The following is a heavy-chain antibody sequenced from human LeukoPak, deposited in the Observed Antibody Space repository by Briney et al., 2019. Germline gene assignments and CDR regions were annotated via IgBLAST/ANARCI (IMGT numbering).Heavy chain of an antibody. J-gene: IGHJ4*02. D-gene: IGHD4-17*01. CDR1: GYTFTSYG. Sequence: ASVKVSCKASGYTFTSYGISWVRQAPGQGLEWMGWISAYNGNTNYAQKLQGRVTMTTDTSTSTAYMELRSLRSDDTAVYYCARVVSGQKMTTRGKFDYRGQGTLVTVSS. CDR2: ISAYNGNT. CDR3: ARVVSGQKMTTRGKFDY. V-gene: IGHV1-18*01.